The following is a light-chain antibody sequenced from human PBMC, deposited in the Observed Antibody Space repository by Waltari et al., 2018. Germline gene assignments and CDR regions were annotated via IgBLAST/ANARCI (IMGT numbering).Light chain of an antibody. V-gene: IGLV3-21*01. CDR1: KVGSKS. Sequence: SYVLTQPPSVSVAPGETARTTCEGSKVGSKSVHWYVQKPGQAPVLVIYDDSDRASGIPELLSCSNSGNAAALIISGVDAGDEADYYCQVWEISNEHFDCVFGGGTKQTVL. CDR3: QVWEISNEHFDCV. J-gene: IGLJ3*02. CDR2: DDS.